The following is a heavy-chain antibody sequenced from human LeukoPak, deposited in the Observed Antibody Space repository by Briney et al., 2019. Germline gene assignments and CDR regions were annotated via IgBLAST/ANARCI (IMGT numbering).Heavy chain of an antibody. J-gene: IGHJ4*02. V-gene: IGHV4-59*01. CDR2: IYYSGST. CDR1: GGSISSYY. Sequence: PSETLSLTCTVSGGSISSYYWSWIRQPPGKGLEWIGYIYYSGSTNYNPSLKSRVTISVDTSKNQFSLKLSSVTAADTAVYYCARGAPQSPFYDYWGQGTLVTVSS. CDR3: ARGAPQSPFYDY.